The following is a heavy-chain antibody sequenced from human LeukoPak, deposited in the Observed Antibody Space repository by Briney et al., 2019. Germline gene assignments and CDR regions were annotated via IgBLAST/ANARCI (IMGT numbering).Heavy chain of an antibody. CDR1: GFTFSSYA. D-gene: IGHD2-21*02. V-gene: IGHV3-23*01. Sequence: GGSLRLSCAASGFTFSSYAMSWVRQAPGKGLEWVSGISGSGVTTYYADSVKGRFTISRDNSKNTVYLQMDSLRAEDTAVYYCARKKCGGDCNSFNWFDPWGQGTLATVSS. CDR2: ISGSGVTT. J-gene: IGHJ5*02. CDR3: ARKKCGGDCNSFNWFDP.